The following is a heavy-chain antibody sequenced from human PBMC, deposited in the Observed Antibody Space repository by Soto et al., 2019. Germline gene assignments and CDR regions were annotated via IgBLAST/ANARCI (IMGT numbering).Heavy chain of an antibody. V-gene: IGHV4-34*01. Sequence: QVQLQQWGAGLLKPSETLSLTCAVYGGSFSGYYWSWIRQPPGKGLEWIGEINHSGSTNYNPSLKSRVTISVDTSKNQFSLKLSSVTAADTAVYYCARASRIAAAGYYFDYWGQGTLVTVSS. D-gene: IGHD6-13*01. CDR1: GGSFSGYY. CDR3: ARASRIAAAGYYFDY. CDR2: INHSGST. J-gene: IGHJ4*02.